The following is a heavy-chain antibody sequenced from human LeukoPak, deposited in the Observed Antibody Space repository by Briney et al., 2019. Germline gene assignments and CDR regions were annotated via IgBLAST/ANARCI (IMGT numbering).Heavy chain of an antibody. V-gene: IGHV3-73*01. CDR3: TSVYCSGGSCYFDY. D-gene: IGHD2-15*01. J-gene: IGHJ4*02. CDR2: IRSKANSYAT. CDR1: GFTFSGSA. Sequence: PGGSLRLSCAASGFTFSGSAMHWVRQASGKWLEWVGRIRSKANSYATAYAASVKGRFTISRDDSKNTAYLQMNSLKTEDTAVYYCTSVYCSGGSCYFDYWGQGTLVTVSS.